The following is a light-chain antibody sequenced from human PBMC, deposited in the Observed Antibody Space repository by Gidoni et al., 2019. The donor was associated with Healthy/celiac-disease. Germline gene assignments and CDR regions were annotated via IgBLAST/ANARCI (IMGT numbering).Light chain of an antibody. Sequence: DIQLTQHPPSLSASVGDRVTITCRASQVIINYLAWYQQKPGKVPKLLIYAASTLQSGVPSRFIGSGSGTDFTLTISSLQPEDVATYYCQKYNSAPPLTFGGGTKVEIK. V-gene: IGKV1-27*01. CDR1: QVIINY. CDR3: QKYNSAPPLT. J-gene: IGKJ4*01. CDR2: AAS.